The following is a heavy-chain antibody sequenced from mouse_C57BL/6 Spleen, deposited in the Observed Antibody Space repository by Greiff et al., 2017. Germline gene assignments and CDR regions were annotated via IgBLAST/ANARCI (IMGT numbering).Heavy chain of an antibody. V-gene: IGHV14-2*01. D-gene: IGHD1-1*01. CDR1: GFHIKAYY. J-gene: IGHJ2*01. CDR2: IDTEDGET. CDR3: ARAIITTVVATDYYDD. Sequence: EFQLQQSGAELVKPGASVKLSCTASGFHIKAYYMHWVKQRTEQGLEWFGRIDTEDGETKYAPKFQGKATITAAKSTNTAYLQLSSLTSEDTAVYYCARAIITTVVATDYYDDWGQGTTLTVYS.